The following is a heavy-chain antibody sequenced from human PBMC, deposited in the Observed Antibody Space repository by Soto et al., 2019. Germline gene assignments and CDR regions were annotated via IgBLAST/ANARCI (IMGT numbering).Heavy chain of an antibody. J-gene: IGHJ4*02. Sequence: QVQLVESGGGVVQPGRSLRLSCAASGFTFSSYGMHWVRQAPGKGLEWVAVISYDGSNKYYADSVKGRFTISRDNSKNPLYPQMNSLRAEDTAVYYCAKEPLREAAAGYYYFDYWGQGTLVTVSS. V-gene: IGHV3-30*18. D-gene: IGHD6-13*01. CDR3: AKEPLREAAAGYYYFDY. CDR1: GFTFSSYG. CDR2: ISYDGSNK.